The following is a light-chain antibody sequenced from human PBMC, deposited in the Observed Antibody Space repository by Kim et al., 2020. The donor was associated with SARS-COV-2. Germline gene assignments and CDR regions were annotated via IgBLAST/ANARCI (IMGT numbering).Light chain of an antibody. CDR1: GSDFAYYNY. V-gene: IGLV2-14*03. J-gene: IGLJ3*02. CDR2: GVN. CDR3: CLYPITTWV. Sequence: QSALTQPASVSGSPGQSITISCTGSGSDFAYYNYVSWYQQHPGKAPKLLIFGVNKRPSGVSSRFSGSKSGHTASLTISGLQAEDEADYYCCLYPITTWVFGGGTQLTVL.